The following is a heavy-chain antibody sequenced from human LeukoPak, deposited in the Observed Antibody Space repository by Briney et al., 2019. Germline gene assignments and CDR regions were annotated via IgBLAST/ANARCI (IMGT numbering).Heavy chain of an antibody. CDR1: GGSFSGYY. CDR2: INHSGST. D-gene: IGHD4-23*01. CDR3: ARDLDYGGNSAIDY. J-gene: IGHJ4*02. Sequence: KSSETLSLTCAVYGGSFSGYYWSWIRQPPGKGLEWIGEINHSGSTNYNPSLKSRVTISVDTSKNQFSLKLSSVTAADTAVYYCARDLDYGGNSAIDYWGQGTLVTVSS. V-gene: IGHV4-34*01.